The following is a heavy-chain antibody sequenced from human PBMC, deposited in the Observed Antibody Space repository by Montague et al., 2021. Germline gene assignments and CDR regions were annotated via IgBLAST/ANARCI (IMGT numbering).Heavy chain of an antibody. Sequence: TLSLPFLFSGGSISSSNYHWGWIRQPPGKRLEWIGSITYTGNTYYNPSLKSRVTMSVDTSRNQFSLKLTSVTAADTAVYYCARLDIVLIYWGFDYWGQGTLVTVSS. D-gene: IGHD2-8*01. V-gene: IGHV4-39*01. CDR2: ITYTGNT. CDR1: GGSISSSNYH. J-gene: IGHJ4*02. CDR3: ARLDIVLIYWGFDY.